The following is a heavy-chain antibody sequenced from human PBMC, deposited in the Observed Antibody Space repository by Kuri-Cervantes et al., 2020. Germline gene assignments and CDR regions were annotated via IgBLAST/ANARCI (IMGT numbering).Heavy chain of an antibody. CDR3: ARDLRITIFGPGGFDY. J-gene: IGHJ4*02. D-gene: IGHD3-3*01. Sequence: GGSLRLSCAASGFTFDDYAMHWVRQAPGKGPEWVSGTNWNSDSIGYADSVKGRFTISRDNAKNSLYLQMNSLRAEDTAVYYCARDLRITIFGPGGFDYWGQGTLVTVSS. CDR1: GFTFDDYA. V-gene: IGHV3-9*01. CDR2: TNWNSDSI.